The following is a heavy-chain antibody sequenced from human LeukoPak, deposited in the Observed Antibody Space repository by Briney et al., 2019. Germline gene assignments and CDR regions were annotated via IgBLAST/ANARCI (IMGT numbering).Heavy chain of an antibody. V-gene: IGHV3-48*01. CDR1: AFTFNTYS. Sequence: GGSLRLSCAASAFTFNTYSMNWVRQAPGKGLEWVSYISSTSSTIYYADSVTGRFTISRDNAKNSLYLRMNSLRVEDTAVYYCARVEGYGDYAWGQGTLVTVSS. CDR2: ISSTSSTI. D-gene: IGHD4-17*01. J-gene: IGHJ5*02. CDR3: ARVEGYGDYA.